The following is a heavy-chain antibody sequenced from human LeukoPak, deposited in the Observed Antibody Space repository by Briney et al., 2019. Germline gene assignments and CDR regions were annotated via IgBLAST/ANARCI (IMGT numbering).Heavy chain of an antibody. CDR3: ARHRASSGYGGYDLDY. CDR1: GYDFTSYW. Sequence: GESLKISCQASGYDFTSYWIGWVRQMPGKGLEWMGIIYPGGSDTRYSPSFQGQVTISADKSISTAYLQWSSLKASDTAIYYCARHRASSGYGGYDLDYWGQGTLVTVSS. V-gene: IGHV5-51*01. D-gene: IGHD5-12*01. CDR2: IYPGGSDT. J-gene: IGHJ4*02.